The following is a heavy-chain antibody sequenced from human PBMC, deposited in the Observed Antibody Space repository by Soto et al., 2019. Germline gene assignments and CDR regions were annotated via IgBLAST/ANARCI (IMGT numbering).Heavy chain of an antibody. Sequence: GGSLRLSCAASGFTFSSYAMSWVRQAPGKGLEWVSAISGSGGSTYYADSVKGRFTISRDNSKNTLYLQMNSLRAEDTAVYYCAKDEALGYYDILTGYYTVDYWGQGTLVTVSS. CDR1: GFTFSSYA. CDR3: AKDEALGYYDILTGYYTVDY. D-gene: IGHD3-9*01. V-gene: IGHV3-23*01. CDR2: ISGSGGST. J-gene: IGHJ4*02.